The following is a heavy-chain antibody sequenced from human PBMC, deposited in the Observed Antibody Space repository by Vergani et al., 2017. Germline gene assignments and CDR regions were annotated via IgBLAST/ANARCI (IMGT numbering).Heavy chain of an antibody. CDR1: GITFWKFG. CDR3: TKGSDYCQDSAGQSYNPYTGFVR. CDR2: ISCNSGAV. D-gene: IGHD1-26*01. J-gene: IGHJ3*01. V-gene: IGHV3-9*01. Sequence: EVDLVESGGGLAQPGGSLRLSCEASGITFWKFGMHWVRQGPGKGLEWVSGISCNSGAVDYADSVRGRFTISRDNAKNSLFLEMNSLRFEDTAVYFCTKGSDYCQDSAGQSYNPYTGFVRGGRGT.